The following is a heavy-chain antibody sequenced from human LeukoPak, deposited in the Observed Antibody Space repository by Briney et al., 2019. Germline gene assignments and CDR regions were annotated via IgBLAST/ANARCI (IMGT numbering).Heavy chain of an antibody. CDR2: IYYSGST. CDR3: ASVDTAMVSDY. Sequence: PSETLSLTCTVSGGSISSYYWSWIRQPPGKGLEWIGYIYYSGSTNYNPSLKSRVTISVDTSKNQLSLKLSSVTAADTAVYYCASVDTAMVSDYWGQGTLVTVSS. J-gene: IGHJ4*02. D-gene: IGHD5-18*01. CDR1: GGSISSYY. V-gene: IGHV4-59*08.